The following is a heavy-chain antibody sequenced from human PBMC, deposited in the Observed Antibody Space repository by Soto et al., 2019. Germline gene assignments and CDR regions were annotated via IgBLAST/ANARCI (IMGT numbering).Heavy chain of an antibody. CDR3: ARNQGYEVSTVASVDWFDA. CDR1: GFTFNSYS. V-gene: IGHV3-21*04. Sequence: GGSLRLSCAASGFTFNSYSMNWVRQAPGKGLEWVSSISGSSFKIYYADSVKGRFTISRDNSKSTVYLELNNLRAEDTAVYYCARNQGYEVSTVASVDWFDAWGQGTVVTVSS. J-gene: IGHJ5*02. D-gene: IGHD4-4*01. CDR2: ISGSSFKI.